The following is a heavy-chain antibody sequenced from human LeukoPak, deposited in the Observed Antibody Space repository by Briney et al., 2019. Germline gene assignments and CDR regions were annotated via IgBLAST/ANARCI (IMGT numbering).Heavy chain of an antibody. J-gene: IGHJ4*02. D-gene: IGHD6-6*01. V-gene: IGHV4-59*11. CDR1: GGSISSHY. CDR2: IYYSGST. CDR3: ARGAYSSSSGYYLDY. Sequence: SETLSLTCTVSGGSISSHYWSWIRQPPGKGLEWSGYIYYSGSTNYNPSLKSRVTISVDTSKNQFSLKLSSVTAADTAVYYCARGAYSSSSGYYLDYWGQGTLVTVSS.